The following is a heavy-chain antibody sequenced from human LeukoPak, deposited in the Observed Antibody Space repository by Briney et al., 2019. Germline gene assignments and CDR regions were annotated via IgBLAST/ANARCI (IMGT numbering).Heavy chain of an antibody. CDR2: ISSSGSTM. CDR1: GFTFSDYY. CDR3: APYCSSPTCYEVYFDS. D-gene: IGHD2-2*01. J-gene: IGHJ4*02. Sequence: GGSLRLSCAASGFTFSDYYMSWIRQAPGKGLEWVSYISSSGSTMYYADSVKGRFTISRDNAKNSLYLQVYSLRVEDTAVYYCAPYCSSPTCYEVYFDSWGQGTLVTVSS. V-gene: IGHV3-11*04.